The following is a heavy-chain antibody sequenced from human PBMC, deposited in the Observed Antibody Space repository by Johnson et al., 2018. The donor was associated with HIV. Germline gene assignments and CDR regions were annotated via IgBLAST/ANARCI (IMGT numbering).Heavy chain of an antibody. CDR3: ARGSSSSRFSPLGAFDI. V-gene: IGHV3-30*02. CDR2: IRYDGSNK. Sequence: QVQLVESGGGVVQPGGSLRLSCAASGFTFSSYGMHWVRQAPGKGLEWVAFIRYDGSNKYYADSVKGRFTISRDNSKNTLYLQMNSLRAEDTAVYYCARGSSSSRFSPLGAFDIWGQGTMVTVSS. CDR1: GFTFSSYG. D-gene: IGHD6-6*01. J-gene: IGHJ3*02.